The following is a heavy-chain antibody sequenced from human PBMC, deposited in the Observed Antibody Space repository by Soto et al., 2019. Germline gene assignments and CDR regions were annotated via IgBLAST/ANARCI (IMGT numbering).Heavy chain of an antibody. CDR1: GFSSSSYG. CDR3: AKDPVEMAPRTGYYGMDV. Sequence: QVRLVESGGGVVQPGRSLRLSCVASGFSSSSYGMHWVRQAPGKGLEWVAVISYDGNYKSYADSVKGRITISRDNSKKTLYLQMNSLRPEDTAVFYCAKDPVEMAPRTGYYGMDVWGQGTTVTVSS. V-gene: IGHV3-30*18. CDR2: ISYDGNYK. J-gene: IGHJ6*02. D-gene: IGHD5-12*01.